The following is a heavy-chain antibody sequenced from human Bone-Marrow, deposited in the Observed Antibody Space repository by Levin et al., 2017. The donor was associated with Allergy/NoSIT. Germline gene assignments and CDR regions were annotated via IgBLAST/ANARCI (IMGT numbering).Heavy chain of an antibody. CDR2: ITHSGRT. J-gene: IGHJ3*01. Sequence: PSETLSLTCTVSGGSISIFYWSLIRQPPGKGLEWIGYITHSGRTNYNPSLKSRLTISLDTSKNQFSLKLTSATAADTAVYYCARDTGGFAFDLWGQGTLVTVSS. D-gene: IGHD1-1*01. V-gene: IGHV4-59*01. CDR1: GGSISIFY. CDR3: ARDTGGFAFDL.